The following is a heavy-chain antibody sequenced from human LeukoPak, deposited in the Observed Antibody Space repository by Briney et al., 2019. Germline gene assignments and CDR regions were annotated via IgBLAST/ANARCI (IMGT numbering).Heavy chain of an antibody. D-gene: IGHD1-26*01. CDR2: ISGSGLST. CDR1: GFTFSSYA. J-gene: IGHJ3*02. V-gene: IGHV3-23*01. Sequence: GGSLRLSCAASGFTFSSYAMSWVRQAPGKGLEWVSFISGSGLSTYYADSVKGRFTISRVNSNKTLYLQMNSLRAEDTAEYYCAKDIDHIVGATAWDAFDIWGQGTMVTVSS. CDR3: AKDIDHIVGATAWDAFDI.